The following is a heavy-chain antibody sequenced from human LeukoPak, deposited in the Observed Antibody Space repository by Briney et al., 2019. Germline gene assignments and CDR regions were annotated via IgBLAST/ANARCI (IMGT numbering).Heavy chain of an antibody. V-gene: IGHV4-30-2*01. CDR2: IYHSGTT. D-gene: IGHD3-22*01. Sequence: SETLSLTCAVSGGSISSGGYSWSWIRQPPGKGLEWIGYIYHSGTTYYNPSLKSRVTISVDRSKNQFSLKLSSVTAADRAVYYCAREAYDSSGFDDAFDIWGQGTMVTVSS. CDR3: AREAYDSSGFDDAFDI. CDR1: GGSISSGGYS. J-gene: IGHJ3*02.